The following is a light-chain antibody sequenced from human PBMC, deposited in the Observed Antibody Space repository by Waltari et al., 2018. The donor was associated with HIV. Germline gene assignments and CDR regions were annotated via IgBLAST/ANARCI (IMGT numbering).Light chain of an antibody. CDR3: CAYAGSTTYVI. V-gene: IGLV2-23*02. Sequence: QSALTQPASVSGSPGQSNTISCTGTSSDVGGYNHVPWYQPHPGKAPKLMIYEVSKRPSGVSNRFSGSKSGNTASLTISGLQAEDEADYYCCAYAGSTTYVIFGGGTKLTVL. CDR2: EVS. J-gene: IGLJ2*01. CDR1: SSDVGGYNH.